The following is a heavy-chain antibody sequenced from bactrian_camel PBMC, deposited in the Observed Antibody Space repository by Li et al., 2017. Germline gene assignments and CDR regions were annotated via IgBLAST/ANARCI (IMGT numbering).Heavy chain of an antibody. J-gene: IGHJ4*01. V-gene: IGHV3S1*01. CDR2: VLRGGGVT. Sequence: VQLVESGGGLVQPGGSLRLSCAASGFTFSSYFIGWVRQAPGKEREGVAGVLRGGGVTYYADSVKGRFTISRDNAKNTLYLRMNSLKPEDTAMYYCAKDLFTDYARWGQGTQVTVS. D-gene: IGHD4*01. CDR1: GFTFSSYF. CDR3: AKDLFTDYAR.